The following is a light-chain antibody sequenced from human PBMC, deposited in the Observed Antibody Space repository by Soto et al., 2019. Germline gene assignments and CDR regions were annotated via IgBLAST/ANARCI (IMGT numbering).Light chain of an antibody. J-gene: IGKJ2*01. CDR2: GAS. V-gene: IGKV3-15*01. CDR3: QQYGNWPPYT. CDR1: QSVSRN. Sequence: EIVMTQSPATLSVSPGERATLSCRASQSVSRNLAWYQQKPGQSPRLLIYGASTRATSIPARFSGSGSGTEFTLTISSLQSEDFGIYYCQQYGNWPPYTFGQGTKLGIK.